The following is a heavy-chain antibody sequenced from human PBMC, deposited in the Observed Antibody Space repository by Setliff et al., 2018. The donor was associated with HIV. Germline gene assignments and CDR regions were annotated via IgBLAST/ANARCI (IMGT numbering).Heavy chain of an antibody. J-gene: IGHJ6*03. V-gene: IGHV3-NL1*01. CDR2: ISWNSGSI. D-gene: IGHD3-3*01. CDR1: GFSFRSYW. CDR3: AKCPASEYSFWSGYLYHYYYYMDV. Sequence: GGSLRLSCAASGFSFRSYWMHWVRQGPGEGLEWVSGISWNSGSIGYADFVKGRLTISRDNSKNILYLQMNNLRREDTAVYYCAKCPASEYSFWSGYLYHYYYYMDVWGKGTTVTVSS.